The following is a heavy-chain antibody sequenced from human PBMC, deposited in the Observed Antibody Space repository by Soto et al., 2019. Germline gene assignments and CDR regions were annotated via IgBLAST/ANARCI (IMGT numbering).Heavy chain of an antibody. V-gene: IGHV1-69*13. CDR3: ASPLSYDYVWGSYRPYYYGMDV. J-gene: IGHJ6*02. Sequence: GASVKVSCKASGGTFSSYAISWVRQAPGQGLEWMGGIIPIFGTANYAQKFQGRVTITADESTSTAYMELSSLRSEDTAVYYCASPLSYDYVWGSYRPYYYGMDVWGQGTTVTVS. D-gene: IGHD3-16*02. CDR1: GGTFSSYA. CDR2: IIPIFGTA.